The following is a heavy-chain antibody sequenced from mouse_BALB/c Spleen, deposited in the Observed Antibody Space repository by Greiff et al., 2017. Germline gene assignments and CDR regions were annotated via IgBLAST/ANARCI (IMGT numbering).Heavy chain of an antibody. J-gene: IGHJ4*01. Sequence: VKLVESGPGLVAPSQSLSITCTVSGFSLSRYSVHWVRQPPGKGLEWLGMIWGGGSTDYNSALKSRLSISKDNSKSQVFLKMNSLQTDDTAMYYCAGDYDEGAAMDYWGQGTSVTVSS. CDR1: GFSLSRYS. CDR3: AGDYDEGAAMDY. CDR2: IWGGGST. V-gene: IGHV2-6-4*01. D-gene: IGHD2-4*01.